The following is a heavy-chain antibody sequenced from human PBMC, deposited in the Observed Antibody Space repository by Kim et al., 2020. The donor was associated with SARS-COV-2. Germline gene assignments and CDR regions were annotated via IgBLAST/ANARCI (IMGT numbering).Heavy chain of an antibody. J-gene: IGHJ6*02. V-gene: IGHV3-15*01. D-gene: IGHD6-13*01. CDR3: ATARVAAGGHYYYYGMEV. CDR2: IKSETDGGTT. Sequence: WGSLRLSCAASGFTFNKAWMNWVRQAPGKGLEWVGLIKSETDGGTTDYAAPVKGRFTISRDDSQKTLFLQMNSLKTENPAVYYCATARVAAGGHYYYYGMEVWGQGTTVTVSS. CDR1: GFTFNKAW.